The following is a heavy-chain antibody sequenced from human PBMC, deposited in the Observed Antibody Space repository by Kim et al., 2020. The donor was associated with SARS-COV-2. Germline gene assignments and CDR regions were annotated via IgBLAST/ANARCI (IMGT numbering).Heavy chain of an antibody. CDR3: AKDHLWAADY. J-gene: IGHJ4*02. V-gene: IGHV3-30*18. CDR2: ISNDGGRQ. CDR1: GFSFSSYS. Sequence: GGSLRLSCAASGFSFSSYSMHWVRQAPGKGLEWVAVISNDGGRQWYVDSVKGRFIISRDNSKKTLFLQMDSLRVEDTAVYYCAKDHLWAADYWGQGTLVTVSS. D-gene: IGHD3-3*02.